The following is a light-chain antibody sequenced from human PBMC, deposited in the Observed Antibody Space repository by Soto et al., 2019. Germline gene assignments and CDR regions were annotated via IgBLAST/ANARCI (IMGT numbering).Light chain of an antibody. CDR2: SNN. CDR3: AAWDDSLNGVV. J-gene: IGLJ2*01. V-gene: IGLV1-44*01. Sequence: QSVLTQPPSASGTPGQRVTISCSGSSSNIGSNTVNWYQKLPGTAPKLLIYSNNQRPSGLPDRFSGSVSGTSASLAISGLQSEDEADYYCAAWDDSLNGVVFGGGTKLTVL. CDR1: SSNIGSNT.